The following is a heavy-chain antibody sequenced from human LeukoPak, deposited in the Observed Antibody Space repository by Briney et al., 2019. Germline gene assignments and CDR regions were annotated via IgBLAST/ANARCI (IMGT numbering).Heavy chain of an antibody. CDR3: ATHDYGDYHY. CDR2: INHSGST. J-gene: IGHJ4*02. Sequence: SETLSLTCAVYGGSFSGYYCSWIRQPPGKGLEWIGEINHSGSTNYNPSLKSRVTISVDTSKNPFSLKLSSVTAADTSVYYCATHDYGDYHYWGQGTLVTVSS. V-gene: IGHV4-34*01. D-gene: IGHD4-17*01. CDR1: GGSFSGYY.